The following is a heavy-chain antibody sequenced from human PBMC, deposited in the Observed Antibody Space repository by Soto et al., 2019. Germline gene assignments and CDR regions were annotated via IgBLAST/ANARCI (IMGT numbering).Heavy chain of an antibody. CDR1: GGTFSTYD. D-gene: IGHD3-22*01. Sequence: QVQLVQSGAEVKKPGSSVKVYCKASGGTFSTYDINWVRQAPGQGLEWMGVIIPIVGTANYAQKFQDRLTITADEFTNTSHMELSSLRSEDTAVYYCARVGAYDYESTGYSAAFDIWGQGTMVTVSS. J-gene: IGHJ3*02. CDR3: ARVGAYDYESTGYSAAFDI. V-gene: IGHV1-69*01. CDR2: IIPIVGTA.